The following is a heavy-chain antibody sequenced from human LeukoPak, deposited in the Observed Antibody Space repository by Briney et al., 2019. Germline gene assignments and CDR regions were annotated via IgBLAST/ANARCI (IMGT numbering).Heavy chain of an antibody. Sequence: PGGSLRLSCAASGFTFSNYWMSWVRQAPGKGLEWVAHINKDGSQIYYVDSVKGRFTISRDNAKSSLSLQMNSLRVEDTAVYYCARDKVTYWGQGILVTVCS. CDR3: ARDKVTY. CDR1: GFTFSNYW. CDR2: INKDGSQI. J-gene: IGHJ4*02. V-gene: IGHV3-7*01.